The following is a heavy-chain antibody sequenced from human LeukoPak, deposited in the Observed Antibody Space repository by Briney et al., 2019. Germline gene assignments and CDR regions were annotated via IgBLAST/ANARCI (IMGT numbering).Heavy chain of an antibody. D-gene: IGHD3/OR15-3a*01. J-gene: IGHJ3*02. CDR3: ARDFLDGDNAFDI. CDR2: IYSSGNT. V-gene: IGHV4-4*07. CDR1: GGSISSYY. Sequence: SETLSLTCAVSGGSISSYYWSWIRQSAGKGLEWIGRIYSSGNTNYNPSLKSRVTMSVDTSKNQFSLKLSSVTAADTAVYYCARDFLDGDNAFDIWGQGTMVTVSS.